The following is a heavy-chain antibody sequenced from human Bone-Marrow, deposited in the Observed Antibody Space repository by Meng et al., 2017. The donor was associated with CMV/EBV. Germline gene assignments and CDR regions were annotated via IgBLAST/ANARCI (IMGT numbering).Heavy chain of an antibody. CDR1: GYSFTGYY. D-gene: IGHD2-15*01. J-gene: IGHJ4*02. Sequence: ASVKVSCKASGYSFTGYYMHWVRQAPGQGLEWMGRINSNSDDTNYAQKFQGRVTITADKSTSTAYMELSSLRSEDTAVYYCARWGYCSGGSCLDYWGQGTLVTVSS. CDR2: INSNSDDT. V-gene: IGHV1-2*02. CDR3: ARWGYCSGGSCLDY.